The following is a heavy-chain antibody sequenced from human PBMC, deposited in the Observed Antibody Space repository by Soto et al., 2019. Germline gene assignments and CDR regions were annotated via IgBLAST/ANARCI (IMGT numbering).Heavy chain of an antibody. CDR2: TGATGRTT. J-gene: IGHJ4*02. D-gene: IGHD1-20*01. CDR3: ATVHNTSRSFDY. V-gene: IGHV3-23*01. CDR1: GFTFSIYA. Sequence: EVQLLESGGGLVQHGGSLRLSCAASGFTFSIYAMTWVRQAPGNGLEWVSTTGATGRTTYYADSVKGRFTVSRDNSKNTLDLQMSNLRAEDTAVYYCATVHNTSRSFDYWGQGTLVTVSA.